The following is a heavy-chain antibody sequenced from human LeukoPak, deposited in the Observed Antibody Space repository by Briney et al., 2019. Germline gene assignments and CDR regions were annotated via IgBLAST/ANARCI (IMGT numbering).Heavy chain of an antibody. Sequence: GGSLRLSCAASGFTFSNAWMSWVRQAPGKGLEWVGRIKSKTDGGTTDYAAPVKGRFTISRDDSKNTLYLQMNSLRAEDTAVYYCAREIAVAHLGYWGQGTLVTVSS. CDR1: GFTFSNAW. CDR3: AREIAVAHLGY. D-gene: IGHD6-19*01. J-gene: IGHJ4*02. V-gene: IGHV3-15*01. CDR2: IKSKTDGGTT.